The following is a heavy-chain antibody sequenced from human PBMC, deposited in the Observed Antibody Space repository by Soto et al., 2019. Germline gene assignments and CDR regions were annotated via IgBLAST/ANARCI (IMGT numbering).Heavy chain of an antibody. Sequence: PGGSLRLSCAASGLTFSNYAMSWVRQAPGKGLQWVSTISGGGASAYYADSVKGRFIISRDNSKNTLSLQMKSLRVDDTAVYFCAKGGCSGGSCYPSDYWGQGTLVTVS. CDR3: AKGGCSGGSCYPSDY. V-gene: IGHV3-23*01. CDR1: GLTFSNYA. D-gene: IGHD2-15*01. CDR2: ISGGGASA. J-gene: IGHJ4*02.